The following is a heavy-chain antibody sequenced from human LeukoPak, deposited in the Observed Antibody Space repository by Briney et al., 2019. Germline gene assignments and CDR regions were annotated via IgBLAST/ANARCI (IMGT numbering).Heavy chain of an antibody. CDR1: GGSISSYY. J-gene: IGHJ3*02. V-gene: IGHV4-59*01. Sequence: SETLSLTCPVSGGSISSYYWSWIRQPPGKGLEWIGYIYYSGSTNYNPSLKSRVTISVDTSKNQFSLKLSSVTAADTAVYYCARGFFGYCSSTSCPLNAFDMWGQGTMVTVSS. CDR3: ARGFFGYCSSTSCPLNAFDM. D-gene: IGHD2-2*01. CDR2: IYYSGST.